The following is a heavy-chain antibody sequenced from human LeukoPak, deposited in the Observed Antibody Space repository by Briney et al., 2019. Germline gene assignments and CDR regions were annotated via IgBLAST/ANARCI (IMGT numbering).Heavy chain of an antibody. D-gene: IGHD6-13*01. CDR2: IYHSGST. CDR3: ARTSSSDAFDI. Sequence: SETLSLTCTVSGGSISSSSYYWGWIRQPPGKGLEWIGSIYHSGSTNYNPSLKSRVTISVDTSKNQFSLKLSSVTAADTAVYYCARTSSSDAFDIWGQGTMVIVSS. V-gene: IGHV4-39*07. J-gene: IGHJ3*02. CDR1: GGSISSSSYY.